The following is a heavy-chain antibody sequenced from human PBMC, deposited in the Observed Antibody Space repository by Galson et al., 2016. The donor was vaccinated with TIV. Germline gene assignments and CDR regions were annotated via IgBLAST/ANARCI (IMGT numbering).Heavy chain of an antibody. CDR1: GFTFSSHW. CDR2: IKQDGSEK. J-gene: IGHJ3*02. D-gene: IGHD1-7*01. V-gene: IGHV3-7*01. Sequence: SLRLSCAASGFTFSSHWLSWVRQAPGNGLEWVANIKQDGSEKHYVDSVKGRFTITRDNAKNQLYLQMNSLRAEDTAVYYCARNNWNYEGAFDIWGQGTMVTVSS. CDR3: ARNNWNYEGAFDI.